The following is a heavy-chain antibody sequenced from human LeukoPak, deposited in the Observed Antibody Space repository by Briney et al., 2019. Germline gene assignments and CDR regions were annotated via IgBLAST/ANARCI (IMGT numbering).Heavy chain of an antibody. Sequence: PGGSLRLSCVPSGLTVSSNYMSWVRQAPGKGLEWVSVTYSGGSTDYADSVKGRFTISRDNSKNTLYLQMNSLRVEDTAVYYCARGLEYQLLDANDAFDIWGQGTMVTVSS. CDR1: GLTVSSNY. CDR2: TYSGGST. J-gene: IGHJ3*02. CDR3: ARGLEYQLLDANDAFDI. V-gene: IGHV3-66*01. D-gene: IGHD2-2*01.